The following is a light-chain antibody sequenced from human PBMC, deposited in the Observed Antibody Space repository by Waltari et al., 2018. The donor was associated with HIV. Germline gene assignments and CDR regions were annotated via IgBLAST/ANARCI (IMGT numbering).Light chain of an antibody. J-gene: IGLJ3*02. V-gene: IGLV1-40*01. CDR2: LDN. CDR1: NSNIGAGFD. CDR3: AVWDESLDGWL. Sequence: QSVLTQPPSVSGAPGQWVSISCTGNNSNIGAGFDVHWYQQLPGSAPKLLIYLDNNRPSGVPARFSGAKSGTSASLAITGLQTEDEADYYCAVWDESLDGWLFGGGTKLTVL.